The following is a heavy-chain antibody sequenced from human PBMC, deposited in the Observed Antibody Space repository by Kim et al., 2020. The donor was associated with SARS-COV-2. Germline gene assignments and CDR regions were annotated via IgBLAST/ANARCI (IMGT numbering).Heavy chain of an antibody. CDR1: GGSISSSNW. Sequence: SETLSLTCAVSGGSISSSNWWSWVRQPPGKGLEWIGEIYHSGSTNYNPSLKSRVTISVDKSKNQFSLKLSSVTAADTAVYYCARVENDILTGSSHFDYSGQGALVTVSS. D-gene: IGHD3-9*01. J-gene: IGHJ4*02. CDR2: IYHSGST. CDR3: ARVENDILTGSSHFDY. V-gene: IGHV4-4*02.